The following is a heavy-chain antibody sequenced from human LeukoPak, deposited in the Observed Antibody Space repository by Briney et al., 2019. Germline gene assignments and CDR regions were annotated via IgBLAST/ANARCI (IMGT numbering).Heavy chain of an antibody. CDR3: ASGYSYGWSAFDY. CDR1: AGSFSGYY. Sequence: SETLSLTCAVYAGSFSGYYWSWIRQPPGKGLEWIGEINHSGSTNYNTSLKSRVTISVDTSKNQFSLKLSSVTAADTAVYYCASGYSYGWSAFDYWGQGTLVTVSS. D-gene: IGHD5-18*01. CDR2: INHSGST. J-gene: IGHJ4*02. V-gene: IGHV4-34*01.